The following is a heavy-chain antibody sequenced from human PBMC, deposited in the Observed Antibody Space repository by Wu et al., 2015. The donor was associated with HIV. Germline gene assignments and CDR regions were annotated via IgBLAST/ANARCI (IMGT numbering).Heavy chain of an antibody. Sequence: AQLVQSGGEVKKPGASVKVSCKASNYTFVSYGITWVRQAPRQGLEWMAWISPHNGDTNYAQRFQGRVTLTTDTSTNTVSLELRSLTSDDTAVYYCARGRRDTAMARRVYYYYGMDVWGQGTTVTVSS. CDR3: ARGRRDTAMARRVYYYYGMDV. D-gene: IGHD5-18*01. CDR2: ISPHNGDT. CDR1: NYTFVSYG. J-gene: IGHJ6*02. V-gene: IGHV1-18*01.